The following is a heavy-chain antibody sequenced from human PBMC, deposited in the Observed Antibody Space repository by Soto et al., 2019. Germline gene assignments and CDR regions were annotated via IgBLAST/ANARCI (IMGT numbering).Heavy chain of an antibody. V-gene: IGHV3-11*01. J-gene: IGHJ4*02. CDR2: ISFSDNSI. Sequence: QVQLVESGGGLVKPGGSLRLSCAASGFSFSDFYMSWIRQAPGTGLEWVSYISFSDNSIYYADSVKGRFTISRDNAKSSLYLQMNSLRAEDTAVYYCARDVEPPGLFFDYWGQGTLVTVSS. CDR1: GFSFSDFY. D-gene: IGHD3-9*01. CDR3: ARDVEPPGLFFDY.